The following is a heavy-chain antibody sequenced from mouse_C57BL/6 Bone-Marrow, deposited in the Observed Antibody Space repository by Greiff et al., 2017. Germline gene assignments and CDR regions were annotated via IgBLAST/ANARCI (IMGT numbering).Heavy chain of an antibody. D-gene: IGHD4-1*01. CDR1: GYAFTNYL. V-gene: IGHV1-54*01. CDR2: INPGSGGT. Sequence: QVQLQQSGAELVRPGTSVKVSCKASGYAFTNYLIEWVKQRPGQGLEWIGVINPGSGGTNYNEKFKGKATLTADKSSSTAYMQLRSLTSEDSAVYFCTRSKNWDSGFAYWGQGTLVTVSA. J-gene: IGHJ3*01. CDR3: TRSKNWDSGFAY.